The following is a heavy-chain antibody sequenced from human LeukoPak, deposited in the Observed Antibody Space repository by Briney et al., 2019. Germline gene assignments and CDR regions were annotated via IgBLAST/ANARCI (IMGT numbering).Heavy chain of an antibody. V-gene: IGHV1-2*02. CDR3: ARGVVPAAMRPAIDY. CDR1: GYTFTGYY. D-gene: IGHD2-2*01. CDR2: IDPNSGGT. Sequence: ASVKVSCKASGYTFTGYYMHWVRQAPGQGLEWMGWIDPNSGGTNYAQKFQGRVTMNRDTSISTDYMELSRLRSDDTAVYYCARGVVPAAMRPAIDYWGQGTLVTVSS. J-gene: IGHJ4*02.